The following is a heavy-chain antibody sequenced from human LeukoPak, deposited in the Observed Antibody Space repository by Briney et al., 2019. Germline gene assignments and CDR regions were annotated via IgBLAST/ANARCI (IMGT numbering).Heavy chain of an antibody. D-gene: IGHD3-22*01. CDR2: INHSGST. CDR1: GGSISSYY. J-gene: IGHJ4*02. CDR3: ARGPAAWWLLPFDY. V-gene: IGHV4-34*01. Sequence: PSETLSLTCTVSGGSISSYYWSWIRQPPGKGLEWIGEINHSGSTNYNPSLKRRVTISVDTSKNQFSLKLSSVTAADTAVYYCARGPAAWWLLPFDYWGQGTLVTVSS.